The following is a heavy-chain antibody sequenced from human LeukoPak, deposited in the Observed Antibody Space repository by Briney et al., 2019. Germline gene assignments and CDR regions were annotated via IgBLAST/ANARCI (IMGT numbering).Heavy chain of an antibody. CDR3: TRIFDDYVWGSYRGYYYYMDV. V-gene: IGHV3-15*01. D-gene: IGHD3-16*02. CDR1: GFTFKDAW. J-gene: IGHJ6*03. Sequence: GGSLRLSCAASGFTFKDAWMGWVRQAPGKGLEWVGRIKSNTDGGTTDYAAPVKGRFTISRDDSKSTLYLQMNSLKTEDTAVYYCTRIFDDYVWGSYRGYYYYMDVWGKGTTVTVSS. CDR2: IKSNTDGGTT.